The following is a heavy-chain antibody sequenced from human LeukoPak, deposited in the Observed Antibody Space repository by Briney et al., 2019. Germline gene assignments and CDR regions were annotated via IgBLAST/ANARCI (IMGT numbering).Heavy chain of an antibody. CDR1: GLSFSSYW. D-gene: IGHD3-22*01. Sequence: QSGGSLRLSCAASGLSFSSYWMHWVHQAPGKGLVWVSRIDSDGSSTNSADSVKGRFTISRDNAKNTLYLQMNSLRAEDTAVYYCARGRYSGYYDSRSYGLGDYWGQGTLVTVSS. V-gene: IGHV3-74*01. CDR2: IDSDGSST. CDR3: ARGRYSGYYDSRSYGLGDY. J-gene: IGHJ4*02.